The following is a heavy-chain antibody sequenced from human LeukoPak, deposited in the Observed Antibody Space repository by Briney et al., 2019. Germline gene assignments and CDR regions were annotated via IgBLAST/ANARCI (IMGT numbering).Heavy chain of an antibody. CDR2: ISYSGTP. J-gene: IGHJ4*02. Sequence: SETLSLTCNVSGGSINTANYYWTWIRQPLGKGLEWIGYISYSGTPYYNPSLNSRVTISLDTSKNQFSLILNSVTAADTAMYYCARDRYGDFEDYWGQGTLVTVSS. V-gene: IGHV4-30-4*08. D-gene: IGHD4-17*01. CDR1: GGSINTANYY. CDR3: ARDRYGDFEDY.